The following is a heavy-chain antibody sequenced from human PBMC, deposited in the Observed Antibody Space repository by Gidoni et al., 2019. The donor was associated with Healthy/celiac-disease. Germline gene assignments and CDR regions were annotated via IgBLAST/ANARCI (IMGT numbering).Heavy chain of an antibody. CDR1: GYTFTSYY. CDR2: INPSGGST. Sequence: QVQLVQSGAEVRKPGASVKVSCQASGYTFTSYYMHWVRQAPGQGLEWIGIINPSGGSTTYPQKFQGRVTMTRDTSTSTVYMELSSLRSEDTAVYYCARDMIVATTRGAFDIWGQGTMVTVSS. J-gene: IGHJ3*02. D-gene: IGHD5-12*01. CDR3: ARDMIVATTRGAFDI. V-gene: IGHV1-46*01.